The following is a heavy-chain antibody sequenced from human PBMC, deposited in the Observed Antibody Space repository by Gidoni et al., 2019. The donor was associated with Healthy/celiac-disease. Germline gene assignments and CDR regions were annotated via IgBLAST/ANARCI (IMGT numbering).Heavy chain of an antibody. D-gene: IGHD3-16*01. CDR2: IYHSGST. Sequence: QVQLQESGPGLVKPSETLSLTCAVSGYSISSGYYWGWIRQPPGKGLEWIGSIYHSGSTYYNPSLKSRVTISVDTSKNQFSLKLSSVTAADTAVYYCALTVSGGENWFDPWGQGTLVTVSS. CDR3: ALTVSGGENWFDP. V-gene: IGHV4-38-2*01. CDR1: GYSISSGYY. J-gene: IGHJ5*02.